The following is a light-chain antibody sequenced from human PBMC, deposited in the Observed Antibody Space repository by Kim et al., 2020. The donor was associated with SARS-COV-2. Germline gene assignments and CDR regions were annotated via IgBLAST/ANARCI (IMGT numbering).Light chain of an antibody. Sequence: LSTVDPATLSCRASQTVNYFLAWYQHRRGQSPRLLIYDASDRATGVPARFSGSGSGTAFTHTISSLEPDDSAVYNCQQRSNWPLTFGGGTKVEIK. J-gene: IGKJ4*01. CDR2: DAS. CDR3: QQRSNWPLT. CDR1: QTVNYF. V-gene: IGKV3-11*01.